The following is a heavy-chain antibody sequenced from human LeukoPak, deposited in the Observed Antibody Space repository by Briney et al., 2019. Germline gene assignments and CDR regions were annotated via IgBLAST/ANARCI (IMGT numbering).Heavy chain of an antibody. J-gene: IGHJ4*02. CDR2: IYHSGST. Sequence: PSLTLSLTCAVSGGSISSGGYSWSWIRQPPGKGLEWIGYIYHSGSTYYNPSLKSRVTISVDRSKNQFSLKLSSVTAADTAVYYCARGTTTVTTLGVYWGQGTLVTVSS. CDR3: ARGTTTVTTLGVY. D-gene: IGHD4-17*01. V-gene: IGHV4-30-2*01. CDR1: GGSISSGGYS.